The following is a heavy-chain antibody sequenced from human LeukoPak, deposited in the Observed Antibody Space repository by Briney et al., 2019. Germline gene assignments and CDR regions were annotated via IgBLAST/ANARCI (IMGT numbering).Heavy chain of an antibody. Sequence: GGSLGLSCAASGFTFSSYAMSWVRQAPGKGLEWVSSISGSGGSTFYADSVKGRFAISRDNSKNTLFLQMNSLRAEDTAVYYCAKDDYGDPEVDYWGQGTLVTVSS. CDR1: GFTFSSYA. D-gene: IGHD4-17*01. J-gene: IGHJ4*02. CDR3: AKDDYGDPEVDY. V-gene: IGHV3-23*01. CDR2: ISGSGGST.